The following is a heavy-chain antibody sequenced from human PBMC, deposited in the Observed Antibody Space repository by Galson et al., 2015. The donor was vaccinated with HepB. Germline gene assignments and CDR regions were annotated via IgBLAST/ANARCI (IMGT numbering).Heavy chain of an antibody. V-gene: IGHV3-43*01. CDR1: GFTFDDYT. CDR2: ISWDGGST. Sequence: SLRLSCAASGFTFDDYTMHWVRQAPGKGLEWVSLISWDGGSTYYADSVKGRFTISRDNSKNSLYLQMNSLRTEDTALYYCAKEVFGDPQGVMDVWGQGTTVTVSS. D-gene: IGHD3-10*01. CDR3: AKEVFGDPQGVMDV. J-gene: IGHJ6*02.